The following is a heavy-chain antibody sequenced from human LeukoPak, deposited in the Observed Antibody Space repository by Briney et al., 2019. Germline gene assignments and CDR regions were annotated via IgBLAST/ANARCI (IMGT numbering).Heavy chain of an antibody. V-gene: IGHV4-4*02. J-gene: IGHJ4*02. CDR2: IYHSGST. D-gene: IGHD6-19*01. Sequence: PSGTLSLTCAVSGGSISSSNWWSWVRQPPGKGLEWIGEIYHSGSTYYNPSRKSRITISLDTSKNQFSLKLSSVTAADTAVYYCARGIAVAGRGTLFDYWGQGTLVTVSS. CDR1: GGSISSSNW. CDR3: ARGIAVAGRGTLFDY.